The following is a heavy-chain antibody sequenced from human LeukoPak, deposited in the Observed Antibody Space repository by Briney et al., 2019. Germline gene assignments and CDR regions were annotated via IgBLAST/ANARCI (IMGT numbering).Heavy chain of an antibody. V-gene: IGHV3-30*04. CDR2: ISYDGSNK. CDR1: GFTFSSYA. Sequence: GGSLRLSCAASGFTFSSYAMHWVRQAPGKGLEWVAVISYDGSNKYYADSVKGRFTISRDNSKNTLYLQMNSLRAEDTAVYYCARRGVYYYDSSGYYLDYYYYYMDVWGKGTTVTVSS. CDR3: ARRGVYYYDSSGYYLDYYYYYMDV. D-gene: IGHD3-22*01. J-gene: IGHJ6*03.